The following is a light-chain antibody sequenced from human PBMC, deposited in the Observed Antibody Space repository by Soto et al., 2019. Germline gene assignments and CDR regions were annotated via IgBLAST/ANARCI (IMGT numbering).Light chain of an antibody. J-gene: IGKJ4*01. CDR2: KAS. Sequence: IQMTQAPSTLSASVGDRVTITCRASQSISSWLAWYQQKPGKAPNLLIYKASSLESGVPSRFSGSGSGTEFTLTVSSLQPDDFATYYCQQYDSYPLAFGGGTKV. CDR1: QSISSW. V-gene: IGKV1-5*03. CDR3: QQYDSYPLA.